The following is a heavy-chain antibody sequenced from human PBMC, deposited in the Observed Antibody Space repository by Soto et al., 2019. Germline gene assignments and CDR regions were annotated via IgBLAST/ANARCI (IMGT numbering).Heavy chain of an antibody. D-gene: IGHD2-15*01. J-gene: IGHJ4*02. V-gene: IGHV4-39*02. CDR1: GASISSPNY. CDR3: ARRDCSGGSCYFDY. CDR2: LDYSGST. Sequence: QVQLQESGPGLVRPSETLSLTCTVSGASISSPNYWGWVRQPPGKGLEWIGSLDYSGSTHYNPSLESRVTLSMDTSRNHFSLRLNSVTAADTAMYFCARRDCSGGSCYFDYWGQGTLDPVSA.